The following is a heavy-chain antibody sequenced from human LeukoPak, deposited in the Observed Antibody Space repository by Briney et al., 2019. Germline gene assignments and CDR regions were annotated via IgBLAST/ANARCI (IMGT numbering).Heavy chain of an antibody. CDR2: IYYSGAT. Sequence: SETLSLTCTISGGSISNYYWSWIRQPPGKGLEWIGHIYYSGATKYNPSLKSRITISVDTSKNQFSLMLSSVTAADTAVYYCARFGITVVRGGKYYFDYWGQGTLVTVSS. CDR1: GGSISNYY. D-gene: IGHD3-10*01. V-gene: IGHV4-59*08. J-gene: IGHJ4*02. CDR3: ARFGITVVRGGKYYFDY.